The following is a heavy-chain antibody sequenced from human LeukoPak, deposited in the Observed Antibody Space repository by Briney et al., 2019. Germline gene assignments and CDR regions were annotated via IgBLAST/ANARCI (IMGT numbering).Heavy chain of an antibody. V-gene: IGHV3-53*01. Sequence: GGSLRLSCAAFGFTVSSNYMSWVRQAPGKGLEWVSVIYSGGSTYYADSVKGRFTISIDNSKNTLYLQMNSLRAEDTAVYYCASQSLTYYYDSSGQHDAFDIWGQGTMVTVSS. CDR2: IYSGGST. CDR1: GFTVSSNY. D-gene: IGHD3-22*01. CDR3: ASQSLTYYYDSSGQHDAFDI. J-gene: IGHJ3*02.